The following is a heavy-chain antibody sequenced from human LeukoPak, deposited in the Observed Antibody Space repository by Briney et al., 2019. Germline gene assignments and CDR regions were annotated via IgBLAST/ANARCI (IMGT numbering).Heavy chain of an antibody. J-gene: IGHJ6*02. V-gene: IGHV4-34*01. CDR2: INHSGST. CDR1: GGSFSGYY. D-gene: IGHD3-3*01. Sequence: SETLSLTCAVYGGSFSGYYWSWIRQPPGKGLEWIGEINHSGSTNCNPSLKSRVTISVDTSKNQFSLKLSSVTAADTAVYYCARDYDFWSGYRDYYGMDVWGQGTTVTVSS. CDR3: ARDYDFWSGYRDYYGMDV.